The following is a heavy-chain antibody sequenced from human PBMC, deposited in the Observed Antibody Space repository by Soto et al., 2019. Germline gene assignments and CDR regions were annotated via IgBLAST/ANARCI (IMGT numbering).Heavy chain of an antibody. J-gene: IGHJ3*02. CDR3: ARDDLGYGDAFDI. Sequence: PGGSLRLSCAASGFTFGSYGMHWVRQAPGKGLEWVAVIWYDGSNKYYADSVKGRFTISRDNSKNTLYLQMNSLRAEDTAVYYCARDDLGYGDAFDIWGQGTMVTVSS. CDR1: GFTFGSYG. V-gene: IGHV3-33*01. D-gene: IGHD5-12*01. CDR2: IWYDGSNK.